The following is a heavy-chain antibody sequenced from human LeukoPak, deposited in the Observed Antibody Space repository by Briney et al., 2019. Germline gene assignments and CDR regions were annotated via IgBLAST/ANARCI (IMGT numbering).Heavy chain of an antibody. CDR3: ARGHATAGYYYYGMDV. CDR2: IYSGGST. V-gene: IGHV3-53*04. CDR1: VFTVSSNY. Sequence: GGSLRLSCAASVFTVSSNYMSWGRQAPGKGLEWVSVIYSGGSTYYADSVKGRFTISRHNSKNTLYLQMNSLRAEDTAVYYCARGHATAGYYYYGMDVWGQGTTVTVSS. D-gene: IGHD1-14*01. J-gene: IGHJ6*02.